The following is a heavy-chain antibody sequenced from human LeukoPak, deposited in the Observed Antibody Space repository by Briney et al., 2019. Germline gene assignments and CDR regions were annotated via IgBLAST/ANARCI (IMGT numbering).Heavy chain of an antibody. Sequence: SVKVSCKASGGTFSSYAISWVRQAPGQGLEWMGGIIPIFGTANYAQKFQGRVTITADESTSTAYMELSSLRSEDTAVYYCARCNSGVAENAFDIWGQGTMVTVSS. CDR3: ARCNSGVAENAFDI. CDR1: GGTFSSYA. V-gene: IGHV1-69*01. D-gene: IGHD3-3*01. J-gene: IGHJ3*02. CDR2: IIPIFGTA.